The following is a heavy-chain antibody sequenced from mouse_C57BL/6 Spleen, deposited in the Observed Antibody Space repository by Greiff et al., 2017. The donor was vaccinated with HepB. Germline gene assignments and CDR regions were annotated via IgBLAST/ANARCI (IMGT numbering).Heavy chain of an antibody. V-gene: IGHV1-54*01. CDR2: INPGSGGT. CDR1: GYAFTNYL. CDR3: ARANWDGAMDY. Sequence: QVQLKESGAELVRPGTSVKVSCKASGYAFTNYLIEWVKQRPGQGLEWIGVINPGSGGTNYNEKFKGKATLTADKSSSTAYMQLSSLTSEDSAVYICARANWDGAMDYWGQETSDTVSS. D-gene: IGHD4-1*02. J-gene: IGHJ4*01.